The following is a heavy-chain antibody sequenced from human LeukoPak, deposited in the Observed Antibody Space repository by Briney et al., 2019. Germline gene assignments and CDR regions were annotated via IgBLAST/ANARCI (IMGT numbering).Heavy chain of an antibody. Sequence: PGGSLRLSCAASGFIFSSYAMSWVRQAPGKGLEWVSTISGSGGSIYYADSVKGRFTISRDNSKNTLYLQMNSLRAEDTALYYCAKLASVTMIVPDAFDIWGLGTMVTVSS. CDR3: AKLASVTMIVPDAFDI. CDR2: ISGSGGSI. D-gene: IGHD3-22*01. V-gene: IGHV3-23*01. CDR1: GFIFSSYA. J-gene: IGHJ3*02.